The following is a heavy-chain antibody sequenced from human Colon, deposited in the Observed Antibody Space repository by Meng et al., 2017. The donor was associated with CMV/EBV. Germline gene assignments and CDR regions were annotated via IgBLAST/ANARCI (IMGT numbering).Heavy chain of an antibody. V-gene: IGHV2-5*02. J-gene: IGHJ4*02. Sequence: HTTLKVSGPIPATPTQTLPLTFTCSGVSLSTIGIGVGRIRQPPGKALDWLGVIYWDDDKRYSPSLKSRLTITKDTSKNQVVLTMTNLDPLDTATYYCVHRPYGSGSYFFDYWGQGTLVTVSS. D-gene: IGHD3-10*01. CDR1: GVSLSTIGIG. CDR3: VHRPYGSGSYFFDY. CDR2: IYWDDDK.